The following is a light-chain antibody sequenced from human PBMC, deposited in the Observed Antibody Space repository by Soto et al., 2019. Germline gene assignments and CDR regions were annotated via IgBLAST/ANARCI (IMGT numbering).Light chain of an antibody. CDR1: QSISSW. J-gene: IGKJ1*01. CDR3: QQYNDNWT. CDR2: NAS. Sequence: DIQMTQSPSTLSASVGDRVTITCRASQSISSWLAWYQQKPGTAPKLLIYNASTLQSGVPSRFSGSGSVTAFTLTISSLQPDDSETYYCQQYNDNWTFGQGTKVEIK. V-gene: IGKV1-5*03.